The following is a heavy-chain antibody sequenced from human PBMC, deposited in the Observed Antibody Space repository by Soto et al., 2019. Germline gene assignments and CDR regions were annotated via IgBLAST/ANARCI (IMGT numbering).Heavy chain of an antibody. D-gene: IGHD3-3*01. CDR3: ARSTNFGVFSIRGDAFDI. CDR1: GYSISSGYY. Sequence: PSGTLSLTCAVSGYSISSGYYWGWIREPPGKGLEWIGSIYHSGSNYYNQSLKSRVTISVDTSKNQFSLKLSTVTAADTAVYYCARSTNFGVFSIRGDAFDIRGQGTMVTVSS. CDR2: IYHSGSN. J-gene: IGHJ3*02. V-gene: IGHV4-38-2*01.